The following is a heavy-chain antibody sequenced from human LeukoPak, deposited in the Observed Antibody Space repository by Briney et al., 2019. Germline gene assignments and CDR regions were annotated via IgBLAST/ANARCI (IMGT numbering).Heavy chain of an antibody. CDR2: IYTSGST. CDR3: AREVVAARSYYYYYMDV. J-gene: IGHJ6*03. Sequence: SETLSLTCTVSGGSISSGSYYWSWIRQPAGTGLEWIGRIYTSGSTNYNPSLKSRVTISVDTSKNQFSLKLSFVTAADTAVYYCAREVVAARSYYYYYMDVWGKGTTVTISS. V-gene: IGHV4-61*02. D-gene: IGHD2-15*01. CDR1: GGSISSGSYY.